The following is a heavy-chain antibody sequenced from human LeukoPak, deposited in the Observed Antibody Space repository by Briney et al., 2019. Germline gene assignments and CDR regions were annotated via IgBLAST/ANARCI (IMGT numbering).Heavy chain of an antibody. CDR2: VYFSGST. J-gene: IGHJ4*03. D-gene: IGHD3-22*01. CDR1: GGSLGSSRQY. CDR3: ARGDYCDSTGYFPY. Sequence: PSETLRLSCAVSGGSLGSSRQYWVWIRQTPGKGLEWIGSVYFSGSTYYNPSLKSRVTISLDTSKNQFSLNLGSVTAADTAVYYCARGDYCDSTGYFPYWGPGDPFTVSS. V-gene: IGHV4-39*01.